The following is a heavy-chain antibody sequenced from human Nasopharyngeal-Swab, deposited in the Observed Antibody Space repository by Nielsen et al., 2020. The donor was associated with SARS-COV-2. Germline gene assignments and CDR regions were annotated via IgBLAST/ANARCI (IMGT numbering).Heavy chain of an antibody. CDR2: ISGDNENT. Sequence: GESLKISCAASGFTFRDFAMHWVRQGPGKGLEWVSVISGDNENTYYADSVSGRFTISSDNSKNTLNLQMNNLRAEDTAIYYCAKDRDSGDESEEYYHYYGMDVWGQGAPVTVSS. J-gene: IGHJ6*02. CDR3: AKDRDSGDESEEYYHYYGMDV. CDR1: GFTFRDFA. V-gene: IGHV3-23*01. D-gene: IGHD6-25*01.